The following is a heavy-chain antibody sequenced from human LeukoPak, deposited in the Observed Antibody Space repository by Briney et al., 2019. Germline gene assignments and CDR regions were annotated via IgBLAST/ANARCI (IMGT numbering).Heavy chain of an antibody. J-gene: IGHJ4*02. CDR1: GGSISNYY. CDR3: ARDGYNYQLDY. CDR2: INHSGST. Sequence: SETLSLTCTVSGGSISNYYWSWIRQPPGKGLEWIGEINHSGSTNYNPSLKTRVTISLDTSKNQVSLKLTPVTAADTAMYYCARDGYNYQLDYWGQGTPVTVSS. V-gene: IGHV4-34*01. D-gene: IGHD5-24*01.